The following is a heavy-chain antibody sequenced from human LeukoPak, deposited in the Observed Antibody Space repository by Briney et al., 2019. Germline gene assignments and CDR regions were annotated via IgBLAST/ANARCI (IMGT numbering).Heavy chain of an antibody. CDR2: IKSKTDGGTT. Sequence: GGSLRLSCAASGFTFSNAWMSWVRQAPGKGLEWVGRIKSKTDGGTTDYAAPVKGRFTISRDDSKNTLYLQMNSLKTEDTAVYYCTTYIKVGGFKGSDYWGQGTLVTVSS. J-gene: IGHJ4*02. D-gene: IGHD4-23*01. CDR1: GFTFSNAW. V-gene: IGHV3-15*01. CDR3: TTYIKVGGFKGSDY.